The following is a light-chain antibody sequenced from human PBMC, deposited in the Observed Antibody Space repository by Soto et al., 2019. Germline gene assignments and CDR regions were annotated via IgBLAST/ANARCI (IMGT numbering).Light chain of an antibody. V-gene: IGKV3-20*01. CDR1: QSVSSSY. CDR3: QQYDSAPLT. CDR2: GAS. J-gene: IGKJ1*01. Sequence: DIVLTQSPGTLSLSPGERATLSCRASQSVSSSYLAWYQQKPGQPPRLLIYGASSRATGVPYRFSGSGSGTDFTLTISRLQPEDVAAYYCQQYDSAPLTFGQGTKVEIK.